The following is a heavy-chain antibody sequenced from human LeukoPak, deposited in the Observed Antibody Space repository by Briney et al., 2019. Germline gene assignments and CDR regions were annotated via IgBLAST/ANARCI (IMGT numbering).Heavy chain of an antibody. D-gene: IGHD3-22*01. CDR2: FDPEDGET. CDR1: GYTLTELS. V-gene: IGHV1-24*01. Sequence: ASVKVSCKVSGYTLTELSMHWVRQAPGKGLEWMGGFDPEDGETIYAQKFQGRVTMTEDTSTDTAYMDLSRLRSDDTAVYYCASAPYQFDSSGYYDVWGQGTLVTVSS. J-gene: IGHJ4*02. CDR3: ASAPYQFDSSGYYDV.